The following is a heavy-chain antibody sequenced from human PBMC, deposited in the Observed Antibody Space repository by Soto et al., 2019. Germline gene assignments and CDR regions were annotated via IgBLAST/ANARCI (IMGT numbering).Heavy chain of an antibody. Sequence: QVHLVQSGAEVKKPGASVKVSCQGSGYAFTTYGITWVRQAPGQGLEWMGWISAHNGNTNYAQKLQGRVTVTRDTSTSTAYMELRSLIYDDTAVYYCARGGYGDYWGQGALVTVSS. J-gene: IGHJ4*02. CDR1: GYAFTTYG. V-gene: IGHV1-18*01. D-gene: IGHD1-1*01. CDR3: ARGGYGDY. CDR2: ISAHNGNT.